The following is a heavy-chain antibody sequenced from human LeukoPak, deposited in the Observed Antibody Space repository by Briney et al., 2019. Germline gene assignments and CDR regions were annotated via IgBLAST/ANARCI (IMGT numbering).Heavy chain of an antibody. CDR2: ISSSGSTI. V-gene: IGHV3-48*03. Sequence: GGSLRLSCAASGFTFSSYEMNWVRQAPGKGLEWVSYISSSGSTIYYADSVKGRFTISRDNAKNSLYLQMNSLRAEDTAVYYCARDQCSGGSCYHYYYYYYMDVWGKGTTVTVSS. D-gene: IGHD2-15*01. CDR1: GFTFSSYE. J-gene: IGHJ6*03. CDR3: ARDQCSGGSCYHYYYYYYMDV.